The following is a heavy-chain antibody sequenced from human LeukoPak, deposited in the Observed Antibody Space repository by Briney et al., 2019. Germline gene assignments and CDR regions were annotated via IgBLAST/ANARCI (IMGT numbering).Heavy chain of an antibody. CDR1: GGSINVYY. Sequence: WETLSLTCTVSGGSINVYYWTWVRQPAGKGLEWFGRIYTSGSTNFNPSLKSRVTMSVDPPKNQFSLRLNSVTAADRAVYYCARIYSQNWSEYYLDYWGQGILVTVSS. J-gene: IGHJ4*02. CDR2: IYTSGST. D-gene: IGHD1-1*01. CDR3: ARIYSQNWSEYYLDY. V-gene: IGHV4-4*07.